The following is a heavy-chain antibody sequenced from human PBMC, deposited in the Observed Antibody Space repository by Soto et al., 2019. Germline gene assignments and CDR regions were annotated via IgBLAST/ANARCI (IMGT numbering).Heavy chain of an antibody. V-gene: IGHV1-18*01. CDR3: ARDTPPTDY. CDR1: GYTFTSYH. CDR2: ISAYNTNT. Sequence: QVQLVQSGAEVKKPGASVKVSCKTSGYTFTSYHISWVRQAPGQGLEWMGWISAYNTNTNYAQKFQGRVTMTTDTLTSTAYMEMRSLRPDDTAVYYSARDTPPTDYWGQGTLVTVSS. J-gene: IGHJ4*02.